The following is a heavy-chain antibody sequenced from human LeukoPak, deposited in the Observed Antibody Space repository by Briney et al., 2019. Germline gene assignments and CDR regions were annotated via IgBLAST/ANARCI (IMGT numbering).Heavy chain of an antibody. J-gene: IGHJ6*02. CDR3: ARAFGRVVVPAAPWYYYGMDV. CDR1: GGTFSSYA. V-gene: IGHV1-69*13. CDR2: IIPIFGTA. D-gene: IGHD2-2*01. Sequence: GASVKVSCKASGGTFSSYAISWVRQAPGQGLEWMGGIIPIFGTANYAQKFQGRVTITADESTSTAYMELSSLRSEDTAVYYCARAFGRVVVPAAPWYYYGMDVWGQGTTVTVSS.